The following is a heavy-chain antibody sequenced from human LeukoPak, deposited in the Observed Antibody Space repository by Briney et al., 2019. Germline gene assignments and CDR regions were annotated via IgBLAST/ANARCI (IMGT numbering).Heavy chain of an antibody. CDR1: GYTFSGYY. D-gene: IGHD3-16*02. CDR2: INPNSGGT. J-gene: IGHJ4*02. Sequence: ASLTVSYQGSGYTFSGYYMDWVRQAPGDGREWIGWINPNSGGTNYAQKFQGRVTMTRDTSISTAYMELSRLRSDDTAVYYCARKAFGGVIVPYYFDYWGQGTLVTVSS. V-gene: IGHV1-2*02. CDR3: ARKAFGGVIVPYYFDY.